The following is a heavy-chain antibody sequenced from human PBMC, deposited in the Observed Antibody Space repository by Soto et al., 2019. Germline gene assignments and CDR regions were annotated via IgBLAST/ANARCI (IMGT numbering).Heavy chain of an antibody. Sequence: GASVKVSCKASGYTFTSYGISWVRQAPGQGLEWMGWISAYNGNTNYAQKLQGRVTMTTDTSTSIAYMELRSLRSDDTAVYYCARDGRWVVVAAQQQRVGWFDPWGQGTLVTVSS. V-gene: IGHV1-18*01. CDR2: ISAYNGNT. CDR3: ARDGRWVVVAAQQQRVGWFDP. CDR1: GYTFTSYG. J-gene: IGHJ5*02. D-gene: IGHD2-15*01.